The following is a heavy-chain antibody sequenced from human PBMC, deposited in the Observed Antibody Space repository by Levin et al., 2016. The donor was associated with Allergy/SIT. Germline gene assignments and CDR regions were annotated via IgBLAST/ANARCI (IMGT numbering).Heavy chain of an antibody. CDR1: GYTFTDYH. D-gene: IGHD3/OR15-3a*01. J-gene: IGHJ6*02. Sequence: ASVKVSCKVSGYTFTDYHMHWVQQAPGKGLEWMGLVDPEDDETIYAEKFQDRITITADTSTDTAYMELSSLRSEDTAVYYCATSRGYRTGPAGGMDVWGQGTTVTVSS. CDR3: ATSRGYRTGPAGGMDV. CDR2: VDPEDDET. V-gene: IGHV1-69-2*01.